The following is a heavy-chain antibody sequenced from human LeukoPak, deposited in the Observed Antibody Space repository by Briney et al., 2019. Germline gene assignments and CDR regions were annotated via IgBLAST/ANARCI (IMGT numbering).Heavy chain of an antibody. V-gene: IGHV4-34*01. J-gene: IGHJ4*02. Sequence: KLPETLSLTCAVYGGSFSGYYWSWIRQPPGKGLEWIGEINHSGSTNYNPSLKSRVTISVDTSKNQFSLKLSSVTAADTAVYYCARGPTYYYDSSGYYRPYYFDYWGQGTLVTVSS. CDR3: ARGPTYYYDSSGYYRPYYFDY. CDR1: GGSFSGYY. CDR2: INHSGST. D-gene: IGHD3-22*01.